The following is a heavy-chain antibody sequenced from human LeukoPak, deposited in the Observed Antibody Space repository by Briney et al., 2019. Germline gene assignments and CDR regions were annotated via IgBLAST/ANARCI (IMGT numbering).Heavy chain of an antibody. Sequence: SETLSLTCTVSGDSISSGDYYWSWIRQPAGKGLEWIGRISSSGSTNYNPSLKSRVTISVDTSQNQFSLKLSSVTAADTAVYYCARDGYSGSDALWGQGTLVTVSS. J-gene: IGHJ4*02. CDR1: GDSISSGDYY. D-gene: IGHD5-12*01. CDR3: ARDGYSGSDAL. V-gene: IGHV4-61*02. CDR2: ISSSGST.